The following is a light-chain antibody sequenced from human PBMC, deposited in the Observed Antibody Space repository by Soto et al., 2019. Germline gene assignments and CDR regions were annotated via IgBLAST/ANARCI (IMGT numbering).Light chain of an antibody. J-gene: IGLJ2*01. CDR2: DVS. CDR1: SNDVGGYNY. Sequence: QSVLTQPASVSGSPGQSITISCTGTSNDVGGYNYVSWYQQNPGKAPKLMIYDVSNRPSGVSNRFSGCKAGNTASLTISGLQAEDEADYYCGSYTSSSTVFGGGTKLTVL. CDR3: GSYTSSSTV. V-gene: IGLV2-14*03.